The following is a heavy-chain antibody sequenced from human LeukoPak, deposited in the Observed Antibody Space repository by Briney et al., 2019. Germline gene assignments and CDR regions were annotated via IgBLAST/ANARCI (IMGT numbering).Heavy chain of an antibody. CDR2: ISYDGSNK. CDR3: ARGGGNWNRMMMDY. D-gene: IGHD1-1*01. V-gene: IGHV3-30-3*01. J-gene: IGHJ4*02. Sequence: GGSLRLSCAASGFTFSSYAMHWVRQAPGKGLEWVAVISYDGSNKYYADSVKGRFTISRDNSKNTLYLQMNSLRAEDTAVYYCARGGGNWNRMMMDYWGQGTLVTVSS. CDR1: GFTFSSYA.